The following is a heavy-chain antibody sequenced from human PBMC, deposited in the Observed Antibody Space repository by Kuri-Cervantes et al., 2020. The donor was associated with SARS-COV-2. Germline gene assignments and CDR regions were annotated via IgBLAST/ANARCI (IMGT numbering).Heavy chain of an antibody. CDR2: INHGGST. V-gene: IGHV4-34*01. Sequence: SQTLSLTCAVYGGSFSDYAWTWIRQTPEKGLEWIGQINHGGSTSYNPSLKSRVTISVDTPKKQFSLKLTSVTVADTAVYYCARGSPGYWGQGTLVTVSS. J-gene: IGHJ4*02. CDR1: GGSFSDYA. CDR3: ARGSPGY.